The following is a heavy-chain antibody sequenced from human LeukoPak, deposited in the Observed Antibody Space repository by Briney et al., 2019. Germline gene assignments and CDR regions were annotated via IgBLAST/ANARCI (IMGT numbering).Heavy chain of an antibody. D-gene: IGHD3-22*01. V-gene: IGHV3-30*04. CDR3: ARDRHKYNYDSGGYPPY. CDR1: GFTFSSYV. J-gene: IGHJ4*02. Sequence: GGSLRLSYAASGFTFSSYVMHWVRQAPGKGLEWVAVISYDGNNKYYADSVKGRFTISRDNSKNTLYLQMNTLRAEDTAVYYCARDRHKYNYDSGGYPPYWGQGTLVTVSS. CDR2: ISYDGNNK.